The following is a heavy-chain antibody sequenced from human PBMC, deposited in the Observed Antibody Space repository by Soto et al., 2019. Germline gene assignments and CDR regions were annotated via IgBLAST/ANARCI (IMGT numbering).Heavy chain of an antibody. Sequence: GSSVKVSCKGSRYTFINYGISWVRQAPVQGLEWMGWISTYNGRTNYAHKVQGRVTLTTDTSTSTAYMALRSLRPDDTAVYYCAREAPGDYDSSGYYYDVELDYLGQGTLVTVSS. CDR2: ISTYNGRT. CDR1: RYTFINYG. V-gene: IGHV1-18*01. CDR3: AREAPGDYDSSGYYYDVELDY. D-gene: IGHD3-22*01. J-gene: IGHJ4*02.